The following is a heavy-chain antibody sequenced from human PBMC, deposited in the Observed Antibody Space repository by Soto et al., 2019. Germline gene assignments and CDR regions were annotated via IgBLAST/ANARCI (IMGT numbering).Heavy chain of an antibody. V-gene: IGHV3-48*01. D-gene: IGHD3-9*01. CDR1: GFTFRSYS. Sequence: EVQLVESGGCLVQPGGSLRLSCAASGFTFRSYSMNWVRQAPGKGLEWVSYISSSSSIIYYADSVKGRFTISRDNAKNSLYLQMNSLRAEDTAVYYCALGGYYNPFDYWGQGTLVTVSS. CDR3: ALGGYYNPFDY. CDR2: ISSSSSII. J-gene: IGHJ4*02.